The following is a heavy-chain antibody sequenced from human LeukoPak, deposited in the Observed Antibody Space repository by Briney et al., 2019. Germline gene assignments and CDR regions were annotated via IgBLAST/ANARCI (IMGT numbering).Heavy chain of an antibody. CDR1: GFTFSSYA. Sequence: PGGSLRLSCAASGFTFSSYAMHWVRQAPGKGLEWVAVISYDGSNKYYADSVKGRFTISRDNSKNTLYLQMNSLRAEDTAVYYCARGGTYYYDSSGYYYAPYFDYWGQGTLVTVSS. J-gene: IGHJ4*02. CDR2: ISYDGSNK. D-gene: IGHD3-22*01. V-gene: IGHV3-30-3*01. CDR3: ARGGTYYYDSSGYYYAPYFDY.